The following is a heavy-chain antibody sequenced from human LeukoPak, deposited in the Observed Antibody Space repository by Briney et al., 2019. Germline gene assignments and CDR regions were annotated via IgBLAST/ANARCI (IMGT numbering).Heavy chain of an antibody. J-gene: IGHJ4*02. Sequence: ASVKVSCKASGYTFTSYAMHWVRQAPGQRLEWMGWINAGNGNTKYSQKFQGRVTITRDTSASTAYMELSSLRSEDTAMYYCARDGSSGYYYLGYWGQGTLVTVSS. CDR1: GYTFTSYA. V-gene: IGHV1-3*01. D-gene: IGHD3-22*01. CDR2: INAGNGNT. CDR3: ARDGSSGYYYLGY.